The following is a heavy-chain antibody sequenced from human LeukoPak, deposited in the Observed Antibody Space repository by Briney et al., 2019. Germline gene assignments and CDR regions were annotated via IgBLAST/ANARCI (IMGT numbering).Heavy chain of an antibody. J-gene: IGHJ5*02. Sequence: ASVTVSCKASGYTFTSYDINWVRQAPGQGLEWMGWMNPNSGNTGYAQKFQGRVTMTRNTSISTAYMELSSLRSEDTAVYYCARGDYDFWSGYQSWFDPWGQGTLVTVSS. CDR1: GYTFTSYD. D-gene: IGHD3-3*01. V-gene: IGHV1-8*01. CDR2: MNPNSGNT. CDR3: ARGDYDFWSGYQSWFDP.